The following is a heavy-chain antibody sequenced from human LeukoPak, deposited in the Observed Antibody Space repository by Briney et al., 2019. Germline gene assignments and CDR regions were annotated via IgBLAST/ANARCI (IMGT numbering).Heavy chain of an antibody. D-gene: IGHD3-3*01. J-gene: IGHJ5*02. CDR1: GGPFSGYY. Sequence: SETLSLTCAVYGGPFSGYYWSWISQPPGKGLEWIGEINHSGSTNYNPSLKSRVTISVDTSKNQFSLKLSSVTAADTAVYYCARGNDFWSGYRWFDPWGQGTLVTVSS. V-gene: IGHV4-34*01. CDR3: ARGNDFWSGYRWFDP. CDR2: INHSGST.